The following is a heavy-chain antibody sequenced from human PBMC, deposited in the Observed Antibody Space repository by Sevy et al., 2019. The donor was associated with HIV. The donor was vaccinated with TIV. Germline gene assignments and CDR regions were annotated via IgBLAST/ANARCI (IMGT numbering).Heavy chain of an antibody. J-gene: IGHJ3*02. D-gene: IGHD4-4*01. CDR2: ISSSSSTI. Sequence: GGSLRLSCAASGFTFSSYSMNWVRQAPGKGLEWVSYISSSSSTIYYADSVKGRFTISRDNAKNSLYLQMNSLRAEDTAGYYCASSSGAVTSWDAFDIWGQGTMVTVSS. V-gene: IGHV3-48*01. CDR3: ASSSGAVTSWDAFDI. CDR1: GFTFSSYS.